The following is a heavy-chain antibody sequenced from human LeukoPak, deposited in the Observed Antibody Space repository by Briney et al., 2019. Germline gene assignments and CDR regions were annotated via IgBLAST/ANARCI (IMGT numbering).Heavy chain of an antibody. CDR2: ISGGGRNT. V-gene: IGHV3-23*01. CDR1: GITFSNYV. Sequence: GGSLRLSCAASGITFSNYVMSWVRQAPGKGLEWVSAISGGGRNTYYAASVKGRFTISRDNSKNMLHLQMNSLRAEDTAVYYCAKGELSSDAFYFDYWGQGALVTVSS. D-gene: IGHD1-7*01. CDR3: AKGELSSDAFYFDY. J-gene: IGHJ4*02.